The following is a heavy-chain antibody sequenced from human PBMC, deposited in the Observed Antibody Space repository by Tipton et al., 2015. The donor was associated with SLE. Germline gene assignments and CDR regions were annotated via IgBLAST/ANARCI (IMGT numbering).Heavy chain of an antibody. Sequence: TLSLTCTVSGGSISSYYWSWIRQPPGKGLEWIGYIYTSGSTNYNPSLKSRVTMSVDTSKNQFSLKPSSVTAADTAVYYCARVDSSGWYSFDYWGQGTLVTVSS. CDR3: ARVDSSGWYSFDY. D-gene: IGHD6-19*01. J-gene: IGHJ4*02. CDR1: GGSISSYY. V-gene: IGHV4-4*08. CDR2: IYTSGST.